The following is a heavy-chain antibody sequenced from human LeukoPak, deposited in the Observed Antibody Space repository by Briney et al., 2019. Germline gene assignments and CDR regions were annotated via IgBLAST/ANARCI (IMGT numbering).Heavy chain of an antibody. Sequence: GGSLRLSCSASGFTFSSYAMHWVRQAPGKGLEYVSAISSNGGSTYYADSVKGRFTISRDNSKNTLYLQMSSLSAEDTAAYYCVKGPRGYGSGSYYLYYFDYWGQGTLVTVSS. J-gene: IGHJ4*02. CDR2: ISSNGGST. CDR1: GFTFSSYA. V-gene: IGHV3-64D*06. D-gene: IGHD3-10*01. CDR3: VKGPRGYGSGSYYLYYFDY.